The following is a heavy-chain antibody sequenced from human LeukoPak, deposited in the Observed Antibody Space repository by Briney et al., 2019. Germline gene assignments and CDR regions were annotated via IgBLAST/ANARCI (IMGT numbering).Heavy chain of an antibody. CDR1: GGSISSYY. Sequence: ASETLSLTCTVSGGSISSYYWSWIRQPPGKGLEWIGYIYYSGSTNYNPSLKSRVTISVDTSKNQFSLKLSSVTAADTAVYHCARVGYTAMVKSFDIWGQGTMVTVSS. CDR2: IYYSGST. V-gene: IGHV4-59*01. CDR3: ARVGYTAMVKSFDI. J-gene: IGHJ3*02. D-gene: IGHD5-18*01.